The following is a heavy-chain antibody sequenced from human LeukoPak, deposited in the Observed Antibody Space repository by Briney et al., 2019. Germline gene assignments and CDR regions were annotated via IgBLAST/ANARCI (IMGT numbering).Heavy chain of an antibody. CDR2: ISSSSSYI. CDR1: GFTFSSYS. CDR3: ARAGSSSLCY. V-gene: IGHV3-21*01. D-gene: IGHD6-13*01. J-gene: IGHJ4*02. Sequence: GGSLRLSCAASGFTFSSYSMNSVRQAPGKGLEGVSSISSSSSYIYYADSVKGRFTISRDNAKNSLYLQMNSLRAEDTAVYYCARAGSSSLCYWGQGTLVTVSS.